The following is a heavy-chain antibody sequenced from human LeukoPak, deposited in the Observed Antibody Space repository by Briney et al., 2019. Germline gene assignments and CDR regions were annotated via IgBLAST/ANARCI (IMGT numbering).Heavy chain of an antibody. V-gene: IGHV4-34*01. CDR1: GGSFSGYY. D-gene: IGHD3-9*01. CDR2: INHSGST. J-gene: IGHJ6*02. CDR3: ARVDRPPDYYYGMDV. Sequence: KSSETLSLTCAVYGGSFSGYYWSWIRQPPGKGLEWIGEINHSGSTNYNPSLKSRVTISVDTSKNQFSLKLSSVTAADTAVYYCARVDRPPDYYYGMDVWGQGTTVTVSS.